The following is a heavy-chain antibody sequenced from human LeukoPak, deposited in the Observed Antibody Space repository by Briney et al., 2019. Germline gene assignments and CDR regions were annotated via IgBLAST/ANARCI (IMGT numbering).Heavy chain of an antibody. CDR1: GFTVSTNY. Sequence: GGSLRLSCAASGFTVSTNYMSWVRQGPGKGLEWISIIYSGGKTYYADSVKGRFTISRDNSKNTLYLQMNSLRAEDTAVYYCASSAWWGYLDFWGQGTLVTVSS. V-gene: IGHV3-66*01. J-gene: IGHJ4*02. D-gene: IGHD6-19*01. CDR3: ASSAWWGYLDF. CDR2: IYSGGKT.